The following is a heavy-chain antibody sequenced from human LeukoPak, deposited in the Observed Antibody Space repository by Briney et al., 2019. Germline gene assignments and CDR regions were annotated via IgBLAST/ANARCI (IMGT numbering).Heavy chain of an antibody. Sequence: SETLSLTCAVYGGSFSGYYWTWIRQPPGKGLEWIGEINDSRSTNYNPSLKSRVTISVHTSKNQFSLRLSSVTAADTAVYYCAKMTIHGDSVLWGQGSLVTVSS. V-gene: IGHV4-34*01. CDR2: INDSRST. D-gene: IGHD2-21*02. CDR1: GGSFSGYY. CDR3: AKMTIHGDSVL. J-gene: IGHJ4*02.